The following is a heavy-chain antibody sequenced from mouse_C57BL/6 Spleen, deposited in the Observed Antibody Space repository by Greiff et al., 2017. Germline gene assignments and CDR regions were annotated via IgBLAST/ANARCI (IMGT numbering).Heavy chain of an antibody. V-gene: IGHV1-55*01. Sequence: QVHVKQSGAELVKPGASVKMSCKASGYTFTSYWITWVKQRPGQGLEWIGDIYPGSGSTNYNEKFKSKATLTVDTSSSTAYMQLSSLTSEDSAVYYCARRCNTWYFDYWGQGTTLTVSS. CDR3: ARRCNTWYFDY. CDR1: GYTFTSYW. D-gene: IGHD2-1*01. J-gene: IGHJ2*01. CDR2: IYPGSGST.